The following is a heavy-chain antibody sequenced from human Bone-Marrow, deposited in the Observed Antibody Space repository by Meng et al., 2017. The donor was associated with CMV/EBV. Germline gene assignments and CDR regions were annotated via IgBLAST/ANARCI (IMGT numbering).Heavy chain of an antibody. J-gene: IGHJ5*02. CDR3: ARGRDEFLNWFDP. V-gene: IGHV4-59*01. CDR2: IYYSGST. D-gene: IGHD2-21*01. Sequence: ESLKISCTVSGGSISSYYWSWIRQPPGKGPEWIGHIYYSGSTNYNPSLKSRVTISVDMSKNRLSLKLSSVTAADTAVYYCARGRDEFLNWFDPWGQGTLVTVSS. CDR1: GGSISSYY.